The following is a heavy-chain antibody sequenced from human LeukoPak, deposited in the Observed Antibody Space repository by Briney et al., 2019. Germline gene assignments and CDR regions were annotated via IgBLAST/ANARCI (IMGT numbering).Heavy chain of an antibody. CDR3: EAVAMITGSTSSFDY. V-gene: IGHV1-46*01. CDR2: INPSGGST. CDR1: GYTFTSYY. D-gene: IGHD5-12*01. Sequence: GASVKLSCKASGYTFTSYYMHWVRQAPGQGLEWMGIINPSGGSTRYAQNFPGRVTMTRDTSASKVNMELSSLRSEDTAVYYCEAVAMITGSTSSFDYWGQGNLVTVSS. J-gene: IGHJ4*02.